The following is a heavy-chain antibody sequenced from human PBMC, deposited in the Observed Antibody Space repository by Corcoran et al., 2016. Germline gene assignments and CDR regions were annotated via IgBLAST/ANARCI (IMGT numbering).Heavy chain of an antibody. CDR1: AGSISSINW. J-gene: IGHJ3*02. V-gene: IGHV4-4*02. CDR3: ARKRYSSDAFDI. D-gene: IGHD5-18*01. CDR2: IYHSGST. Sequence: QVQLQESGPGLVKPSGTLSLTCGVSAGSISSINWWSWVRQPPGKGLEWIGEIYHSGSTNFNPSLKSRVTISIDKSKNQLSLKLSSVTAADTALYYCARKRYSSDAFDIWGQGTMVTVSS.